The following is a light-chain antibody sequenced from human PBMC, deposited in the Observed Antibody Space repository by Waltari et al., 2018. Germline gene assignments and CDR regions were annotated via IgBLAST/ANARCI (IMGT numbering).Light chain of an antibody. CDR3: QVWDYSTDDYV. Sequence: SYVLTQPPSVSVAPGKTANVTCAGNNIGTTSVHWYQQKPRQAPVLVVYDDRDRPPGIPERLSGSNSGNTATLTISRVEAGDEADYYCQVWDYSTDDYVFGTGTKVTVL. V-gene: IGLV3-21*03. J-gene: IGLJ1*01. CDR2: DDR. CDR1: NIGTTS.